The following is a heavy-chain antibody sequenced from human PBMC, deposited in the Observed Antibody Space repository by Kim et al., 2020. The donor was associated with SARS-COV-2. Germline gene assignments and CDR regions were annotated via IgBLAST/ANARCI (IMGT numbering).Heavy chain of an antibody. Sequence: GGSLRLSCAASGFTFDDYAMHWVRQAPGKGLEWVSGISWNSGSIGYADSVKGRFTISRDNAKNSLYLQMNSLRAEDTALYYCARGSIVAAGTVIDAFDI. CDR2: ISWNSGSI. D-gene: IGHD6-13*01. CDR3: ARGSIVAAGTVIDAFDI. V-gene: IGHV3-9*01. CDR1: GFTFDDYA. J-gene: IGHJ3*02.